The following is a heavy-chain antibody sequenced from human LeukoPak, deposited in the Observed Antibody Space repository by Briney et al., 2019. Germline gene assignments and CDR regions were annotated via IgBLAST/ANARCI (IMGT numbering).Heavy chain of an antibody. Sequence: ASVKVSCKASGYTFTGYYMHWVRQAPGQGLEWMGWINPNSGGTNYAQKFQGRVTMTRDTSISTAYMELSRLRSDDTAVYYCARDQTGYCSGGSCYGGAWFDPWGQGTLDTVSS. J-gene: IGHJ5*02. CDR3: ARDQTGYCSGGSCYGGAWFDP. D-gene: IGHD2-15*01. V-gene: IGHV1-2*02. CDR1: GYTFTGYY. CDR2: INPNSGGT.